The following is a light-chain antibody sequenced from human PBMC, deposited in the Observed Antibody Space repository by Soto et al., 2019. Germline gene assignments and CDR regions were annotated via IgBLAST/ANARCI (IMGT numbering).Light chain of an antibody. J-gene: IGLJ2*01. Sequence: QSALTQPASVSASPGQSISISCTGTSNDVGAFDYVSWYQQHPGKAPKLIIFEVFNRPSGVSTRFSGSKSGSTASLTISGLQAEDEADYFCSSYTTNNAHVFGGGTKLIVL. CDR1: SNDVGAFDY. V-gene: IGLV2-14*01. CDR3: SSYTTNNAHV. CDR2: EVF.